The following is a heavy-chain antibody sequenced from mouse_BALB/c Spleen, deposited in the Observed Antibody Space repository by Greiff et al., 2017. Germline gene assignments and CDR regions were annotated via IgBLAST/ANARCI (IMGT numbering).Heavy chain of an antibody. V-gene: IGHV5-6*01. CDR3: AREEGSYDGYYGFAY. D-gene: IGHD2-3*01. J-gene: IGHJ3*01. Sequence: EVQLVESGGDLVKPGGSLKLSCAASGFTFSSYGMSWVRQTPDKRLEWVATISSGGSYTYYPDSVKGRFTISRDNAKNTLYLQMSSLKSEDTAMYYCAREEGSYDGYYGFAYWGQGTLVTVSA. CDR1: GFTFSSYG. CDR2: ISSGGSYT.